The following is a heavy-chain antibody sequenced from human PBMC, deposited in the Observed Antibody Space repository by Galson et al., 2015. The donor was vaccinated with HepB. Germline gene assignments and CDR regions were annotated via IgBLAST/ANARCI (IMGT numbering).Heavy chain of an antibody. V-gene: IGHV4-34*01. CDR2: INHSGST. Sequence: TLSLTCAVYGGSFSGYCWSWIRQPPGKGLEWIGEINHSGSTNYNPSLKSRVTISVDTSKNQFSLKLSSVTAADTAVYYCARGKVISIVVVPAAILDYWGQGTLVTVSS. J-gene: IGHJ4*02. CDR3: ARGKVISIVVVPAAILDY. CDR1: GGSFSGYC. D-gene: IGHD2-2*02.